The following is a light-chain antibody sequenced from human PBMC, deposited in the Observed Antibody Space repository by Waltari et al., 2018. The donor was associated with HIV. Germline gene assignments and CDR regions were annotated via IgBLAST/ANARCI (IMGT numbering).Light chain of an antibody. CDR3: LLSYSCNLI. V-gene: IGLV7-46*01. CDR1: TGVVTSGHY. CDR2: DTD. Sequence: QAVVTQEPSLTVSPGGTVTLTSGSNTGVVTSGHYPFWFQQKPGQAPRTLIYDTDNTHSWTPARFSGYLLGGKAALTLSGAQPDDEADYYCLLSYSCNLIFGPGTKVTVL. J-gene: IGLJ1*01.